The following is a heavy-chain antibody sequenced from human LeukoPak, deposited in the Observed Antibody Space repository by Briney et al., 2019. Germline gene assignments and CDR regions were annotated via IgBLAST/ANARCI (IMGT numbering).Heavy chain of an antibody. CDR1: GYTLTSHA. CDR2: INTNTGNP. CDR3: ARGRNWFDP. D-gene: IGHD2/OR15-2a*01. V-gene: IGHV7-4-1*02. J-gene: IGHJ5*02. Sequence: ASVKVSCKASGYTLTSHAMSWVRQAPGQGLEWMGWINTNTGNPTYAQGFTGRFVFSLDTSVSTAYPHLSSLKTEDTAFYYCARGRNWFDPWGQGTLVTVSS.